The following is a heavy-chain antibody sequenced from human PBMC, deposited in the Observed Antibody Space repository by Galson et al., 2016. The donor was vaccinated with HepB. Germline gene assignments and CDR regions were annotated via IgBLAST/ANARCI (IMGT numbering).Heavy chain of an antibody. CDR3: ARVTISPTIQTIVASYYYYGMDV. CDR2: INPNSGDT. Sequence: SVKVSCKASGYIFSDYAISWVRQAPGQGLEWMGWINPNSGDTNYAQRFQGRVTLTSDTAISTAYMDLSRLTSDDTAVYYCARVTISPTIQTIVASYYYYGMDVWGKGTRVTVSS. V-gene: IGHV1-2*02. CDR1: GYIFSDYA. D-gene: IGHD5-24*01. J-gene: IGHJ6*04.